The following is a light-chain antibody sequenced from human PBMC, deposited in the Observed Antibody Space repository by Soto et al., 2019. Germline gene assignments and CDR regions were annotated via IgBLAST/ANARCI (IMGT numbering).Light chain of an antibody. Sequence: EVVLTQSPATLSLSPGERATLSCRASQSVRTDLAWYQQKPGQAPRLLIYRASTRATGTPARFSGGGSGTEFTLTISSLQSEDFALYICQQYDGWPPRWTFGQGTKVEIK. CDR1: QSVRTD. J-gene: IGKJ1*01. V-gene: IGKV3-15*01. CDR3: QQYDGWPPRWT. CDR2: RAS.